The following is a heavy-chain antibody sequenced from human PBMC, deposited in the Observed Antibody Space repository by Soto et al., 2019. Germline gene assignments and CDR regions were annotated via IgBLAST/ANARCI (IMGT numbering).Heavy chain of an antibody. V-gene: IGHV1-69*12. Sequence: QVQLVQSGAEVKEPGSSVNVSCKTSGGTFGNTAVTWVRQVPGQGLEWIGGIVPLFGTANYAQKLRGRVMITADESTSPAYMDLSSLRSDDTAIYYCARDGDPGYSFWSGPLGGGRFDPWGQGTLVTVSS. J-gene: IGHJ5*02. CDR3: ARDGDPGYSFWSGPLGGGRFDP. CDR2: IVPLFGTA. CDR1: GGTFGNTA. D-gene: IGHD3-3*01.